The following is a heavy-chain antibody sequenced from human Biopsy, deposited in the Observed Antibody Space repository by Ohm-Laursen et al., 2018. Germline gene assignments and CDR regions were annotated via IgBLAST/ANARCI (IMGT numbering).Heavy chain of an antibody. J-gene: IGHJ6*02. CDR3: ARDSGILNYGNFKYYHYYGMDV. CDR2: IYYSVMT. Sequence: PSQTLSLTCTDSGDSVTKYYWSWIRQPPGKGLEWIGHIYYSVMTNYNPSLQSRVSISVDTSRNQVSLTLSSVTAADTAVYYCARDSGILNYGNFKYYHYYGMDVRGQGTKVTVSS. D-gene: IGHD4-11*01. V-gene: IGHV4-59*02. CDR1: GDSVTKYY.